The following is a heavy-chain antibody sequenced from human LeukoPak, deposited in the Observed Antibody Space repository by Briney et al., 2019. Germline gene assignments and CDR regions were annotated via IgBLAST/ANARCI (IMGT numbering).Heavy chain of an antibody. Sequence: GGSLRLSCAAPGFTFSDYYMSWIRQAPGKGLEWVSYISSSSSYTNYADSVKGRFTISRDNAKNSLYLQMNSLRAEDTAVYYCAREGRYRNRGSPVVPAAMSFGYYYGMDVWGKGTTVTVSS. CDR3: AREGRYRNRGSPVVPAAMSFGYYYGMDV. V-gene: IGHV3-11*06. CDR1: GFTFSDYY. CDR2: ISSSSSYT. J-gene: IGHJ6*04. D-gene: IGHD2-2*01.